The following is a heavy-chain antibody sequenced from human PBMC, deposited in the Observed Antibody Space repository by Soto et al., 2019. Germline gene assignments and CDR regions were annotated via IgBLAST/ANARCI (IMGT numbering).Heavy chain of an antibody. Sequence: GGSLRLSCSASGFTFSSCAMHWDRQAAGKGLEYVSLISSNGAVTYYAESVKDRFTISRDNSRNTLFLQVNSLTGEDTAVYYCVKDRRSTRRAMDVWGQGTTVTVSS. CDR1: GFTFSSCA. CDR3: VKDRRSTRRAMDV. J-gene: IGHJ6*02. D-gene: IGHD2-2*01. CDR2: ISSNGAVT. V-gene: IGHV3-64D*06.